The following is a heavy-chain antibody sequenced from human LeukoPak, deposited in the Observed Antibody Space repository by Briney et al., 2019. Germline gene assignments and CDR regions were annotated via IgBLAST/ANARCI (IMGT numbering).Heavy chain of an antibody. J-gene: IGHJ4*02. CDR1: GLTFRNYW. CDR3: TGGFGHNWSPFEN. D-gene: IGHD1-1*01. CDR2: INGDGSDI. Sequence: GGSLRLSCAVSGLTFRNYWMHWVGQAPGKGLVGFSRINGDGSDISYADSVKGRFTISRDNAKNTLSLQMNSLTDDDTALYYCTGGFGHNWSPFENWGQGTLVTVSS. V-gene: IGHV3-74*01.